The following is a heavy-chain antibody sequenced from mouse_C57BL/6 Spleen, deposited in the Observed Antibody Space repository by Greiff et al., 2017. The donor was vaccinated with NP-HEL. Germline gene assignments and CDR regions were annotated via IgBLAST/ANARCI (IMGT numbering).Heavy chain of an antibody. CDR3: ARGRAQATPWFAD. J-gene: IGHJ3*01. V-gene: IGHV1-50*01. D-gene: IGHD3-2*02. CDR2: IDPSDSYT. CDR1: GYTFTSYW. Sequence: QVQLQQPGAELVKPGASVKLSCKASGYTFTSYWMQWVKQRPGQGLEWIGEIDPSDSYTNYNQKFKGKATLTVDTSSSTAYMQLSSLTSEDSAVYYCARGRAQATPWFADWGQGTLVTVAA.